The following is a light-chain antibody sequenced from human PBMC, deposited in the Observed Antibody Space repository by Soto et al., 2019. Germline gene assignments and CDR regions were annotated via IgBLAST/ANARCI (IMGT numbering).Light chain of an antibody. CDR3: HQFNSYPLT. V-gene: IGKV1-13*02. CDR1: QGISSA. CDR2: DAS. Sequence: AIQLTQSPSSLSASVGDRVTITCRASQGISSALAWYQQKPGKAPKLLIYDASSLESGVPSRFSGSGSGTEFTLVISSLQPEDIATYYCHQFNSYPLTFGGGTKVEIK. J-gene: IGKJ4*01.